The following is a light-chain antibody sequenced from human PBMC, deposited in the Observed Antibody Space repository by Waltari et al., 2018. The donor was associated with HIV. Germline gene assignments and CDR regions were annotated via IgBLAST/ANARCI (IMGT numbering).Light chain of an antibody. CDR2: EVN. Sequence: QSALPQPPSASGSPGQSVTISCTGASSDIGSYNYFSWYQQHPDKAPKLIIYEVNKRPSGVPARFSGAKSGNVASLSVSGLQADDEADYFCSSFAGGDDGVVFGGGTKLTVL. J-gene: IGLJ2*01. CDR1: SSDIGSYNY. CDR3: SSFAGGDDGVV. V-gene: IGLV2-8*01.